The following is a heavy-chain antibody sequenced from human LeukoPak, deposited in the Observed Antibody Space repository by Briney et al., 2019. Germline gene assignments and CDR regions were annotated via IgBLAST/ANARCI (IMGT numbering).Heavy chain of an antibody. CDR1: GFTFSSYA. CDR2: ISYDGSNK. D-gene: IGHD1-26*01. Sequence: GGSLRLSCAASGFTFSSYAMHWVRQAPGKGLEWVAVISYDGSNKYYADSVKGRFTISRDNSKNTLYLQMNSLRAEDTAVYYCARDPLVYTYSGSYYDYRGQGTLVTVSS. CDR3: ARDPLVYTYSGSYYDY. J-gene: IGHJ4*02. V-gene: IGHV3-30-3*01.